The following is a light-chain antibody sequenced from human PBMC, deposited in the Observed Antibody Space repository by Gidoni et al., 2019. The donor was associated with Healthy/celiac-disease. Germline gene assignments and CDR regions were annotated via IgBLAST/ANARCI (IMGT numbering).Light chain of an antibody. CDR2: DAS. Sequence: DIVLTQSPATLSLAPGERATLSCRASQRVSSYLAWYQQQPGQAPRLLIYDASNRATGIPARFSGSGSGTDFTLTISSLEPEDFAVYYCQQRSNWTYTFGQGTKLEIK. J-gene: IGKJ2*01. CDR3: QQRSNWTYT. CDR1: QRVSSY. V-gene: IGKV3-11*01.